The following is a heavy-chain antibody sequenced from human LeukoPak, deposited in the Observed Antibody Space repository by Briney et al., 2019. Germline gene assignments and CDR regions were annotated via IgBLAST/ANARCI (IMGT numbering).Heavy chain of an antibody. J-gene: IGHJ4*02. D-gene: IGHD3-22*01. CDR3: ARVSSALGYFDY. V-gene: IGHV4-59*01. Sequence: PSETLSLTCTVSGGSISSYHSSWIRQPPGKGLEWIGYIYYSGSTNYNPSLKSRVTISVDTSKNQFSLKLSSVTAADTAVYYCARVSSALGYFDYWGQGTLVTVSS. CDR2: IYYSGST. CDR1: GGSISSYH.